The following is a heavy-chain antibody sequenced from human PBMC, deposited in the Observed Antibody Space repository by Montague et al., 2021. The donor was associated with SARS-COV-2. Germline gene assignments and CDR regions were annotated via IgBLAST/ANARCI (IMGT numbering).Heavy chain of an antibody. CDR1: GGSISTYY. V-gene: IGHV4-59*01. J-gene: IGHJ6*02. CDR3: ARGGGVPADYCYYGMDV. Sequence: SETLSLTCNVSGGSISTYYWSWVRQPPGKGLEWIGYISYSGSTSYNPSLKNRVTMSVDTSKKKFSLKLSFVTAADTAVYYCARGGGVPADYCYYGMDVWGQGTTVTVSS. D-gene: IGHD2-8*02. CDR2: ISYSGST.